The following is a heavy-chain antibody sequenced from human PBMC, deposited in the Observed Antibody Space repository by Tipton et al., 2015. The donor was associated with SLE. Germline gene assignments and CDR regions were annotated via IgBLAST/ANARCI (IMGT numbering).Heavy chain of an antibody. CDR3: SRVLDYVFDY. CDR1: GGSISSHY. D-gene: IGHD4-17*01. Sequence: TLSLTCSVSGGSISSHYWSWIRQPPGKGLEWIGYIYYSGSTNYNPSLKSRVTISVDTSKNQFSLKLSSVTAADTAVYYCSRVLDYVFDYWGQGTLVTVSS. CDR2: IYYSGST. V-gene: IGHV4-59*08. J-gene: IGHJ4*02.